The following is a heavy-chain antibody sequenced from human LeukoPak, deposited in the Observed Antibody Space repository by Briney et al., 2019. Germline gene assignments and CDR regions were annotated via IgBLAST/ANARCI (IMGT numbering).Heavy chain of an antibody. V-gene: IGHV3-23*01. Sequence: GGPLRLSCAASGFTFNKYGLSWVRQAPGKGLEWVSGISNGGRSTYYADSVKGRFTISRDNSKSTLYLQMNSLRVEDTAVYYCARVRDGYNDAYDIWGQGTMVTVHS. CDR2: ISNGGRST. CDR1: GFTFNKYG. D-gene: IGHD5-24*01. CDR3: ARVRDGYNDAYDI. J-gene: IGHJ3*02.